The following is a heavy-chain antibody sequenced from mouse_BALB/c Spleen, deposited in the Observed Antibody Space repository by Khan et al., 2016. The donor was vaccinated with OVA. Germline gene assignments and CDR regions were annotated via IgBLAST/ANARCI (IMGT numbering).Heavy chain of an antibody. D-gene: IGHD2-1*01. Sequence: EVQLQESGPDLVKPSQSLSLTCTVTGYSITSGYSWHWIRQFPGNKLEWMGYIYFSGSINYNPSLKSRISLTRNTSKNHFFLHLNSVTTEDTATYYCARDGNYMDYWGQGTSVTVSS. V-gene: IGHV3-1*02. CDR3: ARDGNYMDY. J-gene: IGHJ4*01. CDR2: IYFSGSI. CDR1: GYSITSGYS.